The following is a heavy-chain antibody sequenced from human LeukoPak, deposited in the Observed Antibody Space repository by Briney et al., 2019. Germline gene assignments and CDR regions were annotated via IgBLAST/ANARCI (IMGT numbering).Heavy chain of an antibody. CDR1: GYSFTSYW. D-gene: IGHD1-26*01. Sequence: GESLKISCKGSGYSFTSYWIGWVRQMPGKGLEWMGIIYPGDSDTRYSPSFQGQVTISADKSISTAYLQWSSLKASDTAMYYCARRRGSYYVSTNWFDPWGQGTLVTVSS. CDR3: ARRRGSYYVSTNWFDP. J-gene: IGHJ5*02. V-gene: IGHV5-51*01. CDR2: IYPGDSDT.